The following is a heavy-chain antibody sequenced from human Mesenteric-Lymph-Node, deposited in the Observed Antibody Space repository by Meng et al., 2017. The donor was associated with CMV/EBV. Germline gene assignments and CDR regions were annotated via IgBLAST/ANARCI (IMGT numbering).Heavy chain of an antibody. CDR2: IYYSGST. V-gene: IGHV4-39*01. CDR3: ARVVLDVAAAVLLE. J-gene: IGHJ4*02. D-gene: IGHD6-13*01. CDR1: GGSISSNNYY. Sequence: GSLRLSCTVSGGSISSNNYYWGWIRQPPGKGLEWIGNIYYSGSTYYNPSLKGRVTISEDTSKIQFSLKLTSVTAADTAVYYCARVVLDVAAAVLLEWGQGTLVTVSS.